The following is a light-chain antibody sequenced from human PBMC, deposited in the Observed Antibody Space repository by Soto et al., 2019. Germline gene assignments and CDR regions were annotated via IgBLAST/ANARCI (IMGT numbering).Light chain of an antibody. CDR3: QQYENFSPT. CDR2: DAS. CDR1: QSIDTW. Sequence: QMTQSPSTLSASVGDRVTITCRASQSIDTWLAWYQQKPGKAPRLLIYDASDLESRVPSRFSGSGSGTEFTLTINGLQTDDIATYYCQQYENFSPTFGPGTKVAIK. V-gene: IGKV1-5*01. J-gene: IGKJ3*01.